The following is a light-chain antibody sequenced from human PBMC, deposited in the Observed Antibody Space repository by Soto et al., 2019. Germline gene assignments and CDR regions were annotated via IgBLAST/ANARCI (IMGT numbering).Light chain of an antibody. CDR1: QSVSNNY. CDR3: QQYGNSPQT. CDR2: GAS. Sequence: EIVLTQAPGTLSLSPGDRATLSCRASQSVSNNYLAWYQQKPGQAPRLLIYGASSRATGIPNRFSGSGSGTDFTLTISRLEPEDFAVYYCQQYGNSPQTFGQGTKVDIK. J-gene: IGKJ1*01. V-gene: IGKV3-20*01.